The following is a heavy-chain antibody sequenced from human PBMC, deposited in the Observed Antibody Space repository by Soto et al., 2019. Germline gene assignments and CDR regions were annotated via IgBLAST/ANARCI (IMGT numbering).Heavy chain of an antibody. CDR3: ARYIPGVRYYGMVV. CDR1: GFIFSSYA. Sequence: GGSLRLSCAASGFIFSSYAMKWVRQAPGKGLEWVSLIGESGTPTYYADSVKGRFTISRDNSGNTLFLEMYSLRAEDTAVYYCARYIPGVRYYGMVVWGQGTTVTVS. CDR2: IGESGTPT. V-gene: IGHV3-23*01. D-gene: IGHD2-2*01. J-gene: IGHJ6*02.